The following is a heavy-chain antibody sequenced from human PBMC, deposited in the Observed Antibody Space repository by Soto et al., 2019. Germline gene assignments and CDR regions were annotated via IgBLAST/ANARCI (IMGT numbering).Heavy chain of an antibody. CDR1: GGSISSYY. Sequence: SETLSLTCTVSGGSISSYYWSWIRQPPGKGLEWIGYIYYSGSTNYNPSLKSRVTISVDTSKNQFSLKLSSVTAADTAVYYCARLGYDLWSGYSPNSACLDVWGKGTTVTVSS. CDR3: ARLGYDLWSGYSPNSACLDV. J-gene: IGHJ6*04. V-gene: IGHV4-59*01. CDR2: IYYSGST. D-gene: IGHD3-3*01.